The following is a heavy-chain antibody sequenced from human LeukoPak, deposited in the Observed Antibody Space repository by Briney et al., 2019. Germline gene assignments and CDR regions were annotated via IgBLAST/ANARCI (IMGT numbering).Heavy chain of an antibody. V-gene: IGHV3-20*04. CDR2: INWSGGST. Sequence: GGSLRLSCAASGFAFDEHGMSWVRQVPGKGLEWVSGINWSGGSTGYADPLRGRFTISRDNAKNSLYLQMDSLRAEDTALYYCARAPITSPFCFDYWGQGTLVTVSS. J-gene: IGHJ4*02. D-gene: IGHD2-2*01. CDR3: ARAPITSPFCFDY. CDR1: GFAFDEHG.